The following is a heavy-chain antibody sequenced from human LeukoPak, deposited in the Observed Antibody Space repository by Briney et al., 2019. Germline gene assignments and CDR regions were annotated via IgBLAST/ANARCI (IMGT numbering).Heavy chain of an antibody. Sequence: NPSETLSLTCIVSGGSISSGTYYWGWIRQPPGKGLEWIGSIYYSGSTYYNPSLKSRVTISVDTSKNQFSLKLSSVTAADTAVYYCARGDTYYYDSSERFDPWGQGTLVTVSS. J-gene: IGHJ5*02. CDR3: ARGDTYYYDSSERFDP. CDR2: IYYSGST. V-gene: IGHV4-39*07. D-gene: IGHD3-22*01. CDR1: GGSISSGTYY.